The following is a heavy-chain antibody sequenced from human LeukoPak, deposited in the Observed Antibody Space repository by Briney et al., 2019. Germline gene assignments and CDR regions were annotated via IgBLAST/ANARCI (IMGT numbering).Heavy chain of an antibody. V-gene: IGHV4-4*09. CDR1: GGSISSYY. CDR3: ASGSSSRYYYYYYMDV. CDR2: IYTSGGT. D-gene: IGHD6-13*01. J-gene: IGHJ6*03. Sequence: SETLSLTCTVSGGSISSYYWSWIQQPPGKGLEWIGYIYTSGGTNYNPSLKSRVTISVDTSKNQFSLKLSSVTAAGTAVYYCASGSSSRYYYYYYMDVWGKGTTVTVSS.